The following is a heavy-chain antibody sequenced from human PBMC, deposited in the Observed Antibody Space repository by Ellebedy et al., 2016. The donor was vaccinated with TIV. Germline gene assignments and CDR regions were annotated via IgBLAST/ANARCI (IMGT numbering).Heavy chain of an antibody. V-gene: IGHV4-61*01. Sequence: SETLSLTXTVSGGSISSYYSSYYWIWIRQSPGWGLEWIGYIYYSGSTNYNPSLKSRVTISVDTSKNQSSLQLSSVTAADTAVYFCARAPTSDFWSGPDVYMDVWGKGTTVTVSS. CDR2: IYYSGST. D-gene: IGHD3-3*01. CDR1: GGSISSYYSSYY. CDR3: ARAPTSDFWSGPDVYMDV. J-gene: IGHJ6*04.